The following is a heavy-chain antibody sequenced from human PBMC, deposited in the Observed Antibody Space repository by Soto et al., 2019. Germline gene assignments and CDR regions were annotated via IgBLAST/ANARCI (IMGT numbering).Heavy chain of an antibody. CDR2: ISGSGDST. D-gene: IGHD3-10*01. CDR3: AKRGNYYGSGSSSYAFQH. V-gene: IGHV3-23*01. Sequence: GGSLRLSCVVSGFTFSDYAMSWVRQAPGKGLKWVSGISGSGDSTYYADSVKGRFTISRDNSKNTLYLQMNSLRAEDTAVYYCAKRGNYYGSGSSSYAFQHWGQGTRVTVSS. CDR1: GFTFSDYA. J-gene: IGHJ1*01.